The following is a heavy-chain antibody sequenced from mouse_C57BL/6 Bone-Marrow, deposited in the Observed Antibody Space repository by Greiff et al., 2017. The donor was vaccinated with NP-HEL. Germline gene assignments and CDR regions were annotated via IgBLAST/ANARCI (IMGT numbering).Heavy chain of an antibody. J-gene: IGHJ3*01. CDR1: GFSLTSYG. V-gene: IGHV2-5*01. D-gene: IGHD1-1*01. Sequence: VKLVESGPGLVQPSQSLSITCTVSGFSLTSYGVHWVRQSPGKGLEWLGVIWRGGSTAYNAAFMSRLSITKDNSNSQVFFKMNSLQADDTAIYYCAKRGSYYGSSYGFAYWGQGTLVTVAA. CDR3: AKRGSYYGSSYGFAY. CDR2: IWRGGST.